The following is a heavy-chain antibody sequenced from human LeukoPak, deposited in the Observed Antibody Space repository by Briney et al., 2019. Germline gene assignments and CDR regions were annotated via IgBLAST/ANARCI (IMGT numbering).Heavy chain of an antibody. J-gene: IGHJ5*02. Sequence: ASVKVSCKASGGTFSSYAISWVRQAPGQGLEWMGRIIPILGIANYARKFQGRVTITADKSTSTAYMELSSLRSEDTAVYYCARSYKFDPWGQGTLVTVSS. D-gene: IGHD1-1*01. V-gene: IGHV1-69*04. CDR1: GGTFSSYA. CDR3: ARSYKFDP. CDR2: IIPILGIA.